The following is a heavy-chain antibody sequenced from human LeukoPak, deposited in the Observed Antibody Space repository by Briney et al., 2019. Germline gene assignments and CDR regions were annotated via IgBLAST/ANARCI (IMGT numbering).Heavy chain of an antibody. D-gene: IGHD2-2*01. CDR3: ARENIVVVPAALPYYYGMDV. V-gene: IGHV1-46*01. Sequence: GASVKVSCKASVYTFTSYYMHWVRQAPGQGLEWMGIINPSGGSTSYAQKFQGRVTMTRDTSTSTVYMELSSLRSEDTAVYYRARENIVVVPAALPYYYGMDVWGQGTTVTVSS. J-gene: IGHJ6*02. CDR2: INPSGGST. CDR1: VYTFTSYY.